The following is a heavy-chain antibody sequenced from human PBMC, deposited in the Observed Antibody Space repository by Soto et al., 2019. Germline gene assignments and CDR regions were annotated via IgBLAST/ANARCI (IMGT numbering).Heavy chain of an antibody. CDR2: IYYSGST. CDR3: AGDYIWERRFDY. J-gene: IGHJ4*02. D-gene: IGHD3-16*01. Sequence: SETLSLTCTVSGGSISSYYWSWIRQPPGKGLEWIGYIYYSGSTNYNPSLKSRVTISVDTSKNQFSLKLSSVTAADTAVYYCAGDYIWERRFDYWGQGTLVTVSS. V-gene: IGHV4-59*01. CDR1: GGSISSYY.